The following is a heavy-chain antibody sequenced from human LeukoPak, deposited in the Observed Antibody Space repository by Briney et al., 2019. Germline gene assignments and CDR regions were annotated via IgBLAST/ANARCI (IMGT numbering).Heavy chain of an antibody. CDR1: GFTVSSNY. CDR2: IYSGGST. J-gene: IGHJ6*02. V-gene: IGHV3-66*01. D-gene: IGHD2-2*01. Sequence: GGSLRLSCAASGFTVSSNYMSWVRQAPGKGLEWVSVIYSGGSTYYADSVKGRFTISRDNSKNTLYLQMNSLRAEDTVVYYCARDLEDIVVVPAATPYYYGMDVWGQGTTVTVSS. CDR3: ARDLEDIVVVPAATPYYYGMDV.